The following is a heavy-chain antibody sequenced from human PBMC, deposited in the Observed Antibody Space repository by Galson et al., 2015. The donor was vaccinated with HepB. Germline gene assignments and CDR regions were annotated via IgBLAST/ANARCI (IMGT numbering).Heavy chain of an antibody. Sequence: QSGAEVKKPGASVKVSCKASGYTFTSYGISWVRQAPGQGLEWMGIINPSGGTTNYAQKFQGRVTMTRDTSTTTVYMELSSLRSEDTAMYYCARETQSSGLWSWGQGTLVTVSS. V-gene: IGHV1-46*01. J-gene: IGHJ5*02. D-gene: IGHD6-19*01. CDR3: ARETQSSGLWS. CDR1: GYTFTSYG. CDR2: INPSGGTT.